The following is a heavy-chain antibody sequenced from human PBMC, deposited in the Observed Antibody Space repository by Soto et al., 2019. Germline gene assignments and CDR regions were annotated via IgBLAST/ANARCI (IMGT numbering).Heavy chain of an antibody. CDR3: ARGIIVGGWYPYYFDY. Sequence: GASVKVSCKASGYTFITYAMHWVRQAPGQRLEWMGWINAGNGNTKYSQKFRGRVSITRDTSASTAYMELSSLRSEDTAVYYCARGIIVGGWYPYYFDYWGQGTLVTVSS. J-gene: IGHJ4*02. D-gene: IGHD6-19*01. CDR1: GYTFITYA. V-gene: IGHV1-3*01. CDR2: INAGNGNT.